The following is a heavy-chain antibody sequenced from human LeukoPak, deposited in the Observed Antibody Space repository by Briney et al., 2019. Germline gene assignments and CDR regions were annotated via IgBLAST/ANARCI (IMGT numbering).Heavy chain of an antibody. V-gene: IGHV3-21*01. CDR2: ISSSSSYI. Sequence: RHTKKKGLEWVSSISSSSSYIYYADSVKGRFTISRDNAKNSLYLQMNSLRAEDTAVYYCAREKVGYRRPFAFDIWGQGTMVRVSS. CDR3: AREKVGYRRPFAFDI. D-gene: IGHD6-13*01. J-gene: IGHJ3*02.